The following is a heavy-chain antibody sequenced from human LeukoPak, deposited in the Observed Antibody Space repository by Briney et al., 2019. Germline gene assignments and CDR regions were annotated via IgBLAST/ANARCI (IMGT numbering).Heavy chain of an antibody. J-gene: IGHJ4*02. Sequence: ASVKVSCKASGYTFTSYGISWVRQAPGQGLEWMGWISAYNGNTNYAQKLQGRVTMTTDTSTSTAYMELRSLRSDDTAVYYCARAMYQGLGGDYETVNFDYWGQGTLVTVSS. D-gene: IGHD4-17*01. CDR1: GYTFTSYG. CDR2: ISAYNGNT. CDR3: ARAMYQGLGGDYETVNFDY. V-gene: IGHV1-18*01.